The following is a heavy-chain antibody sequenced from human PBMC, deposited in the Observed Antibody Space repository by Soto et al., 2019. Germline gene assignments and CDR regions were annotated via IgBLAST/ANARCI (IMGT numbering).Heavy chain of an antibody. CDR3: ARGAYTYGRPFDY. V-gene: IGHV6-1*01. CDR1: GDSVSSNSAT. D-gene: IGHD5-18*01. Sequence: QVQLQQSGPGLVKPSQTLSLTCAISGDSVSSNSATWNWIRQSPSRGLEWLGRTYYRSKWYNEYSISVQSLITINPDTSKNQFSLQLNSVTPEDTAAYYFARGAYTYGRPFDYWGQGTLFTVSS. J-gene: IGHJ4*02. CDR2: TYYRSKWYN.